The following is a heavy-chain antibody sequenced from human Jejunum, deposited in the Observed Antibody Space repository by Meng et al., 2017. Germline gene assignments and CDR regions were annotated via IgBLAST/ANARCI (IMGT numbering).Heavy chain of an antibody. V-gene: IGHV3-23*01. CDR2: IVGSGRVT. CDR1: GFTFSTYA. CDR3: AKEPHGDYVGAFDF. Sequence: GESLKISCAASGFTFSTYAMSWVRQAPGKGLEWVSAIVGSGRVTHYADSVKGRFTISRDNSKNTLYLQMNSLRAEDTAVYYGAKEPHGDYVGAFDFWGQGTMVTVSS. D-gene: IGHD4-17*01. J-gene: IGHJ3*01.